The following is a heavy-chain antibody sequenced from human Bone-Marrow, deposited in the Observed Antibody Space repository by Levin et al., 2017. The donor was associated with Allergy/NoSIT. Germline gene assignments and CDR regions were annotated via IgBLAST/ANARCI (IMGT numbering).Heavy chain of an antibody. V-gene: IGHV3-48*02. Sequence: HPGESLKISCAASGFTFSRYSMNWVRQAPGRGLEWVSYISRSSSTISYADSVKGRFTISRDNAKNSLYLQMNSLRDEDTAVYYCARPDCSGTSCYYFFDSWGQGTLVTVSS. D-gene: IGHD2-2*01. CDR3: ARPDCSGTSCYYFFDS. J-gene: IGHJ4*02. CDR1: GFTFSRYS. CDR2: ISRSSSTI.